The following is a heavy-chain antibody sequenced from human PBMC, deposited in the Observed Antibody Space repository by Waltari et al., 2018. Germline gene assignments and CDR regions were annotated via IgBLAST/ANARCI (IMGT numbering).Heavy chain of an antibody. V-gene: IGHV3-48*03. D-gene: IGHD6-19*01. J-gene: IGHJ3*02. CDR2: ISSSGSTI. CDR1: GGTCSSHE. Sequence: EVQLVESGGGLVERGGWLGLPCGASGGTCSSHETNWVRQAPHNGLEWVSYISSSGSTIYYADSVKGRFTISRDNAKNSLYLQMNSLRAEDTAVYYCARLGYSSGWTAASDAFDIWGQGTMVTVSS. CDR3: ARLGYSSGWTAASDAFDI.